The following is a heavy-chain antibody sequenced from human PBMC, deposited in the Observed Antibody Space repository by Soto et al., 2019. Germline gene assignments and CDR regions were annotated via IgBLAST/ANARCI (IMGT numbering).Heavy chain of an antibody. J-gene: IGHJ4*02. CDR2: ISYDGSNK. D-gene: IGHD3-3*01. Sequence: GGSLRLSCAASGFTFSSYGMHWVRQAPGKGLEWVSVISYDGSNKYYADSVKGRFTISRDNSKNTMYLQMNSLRAEDTAVYYCAKDQDFWSGSIDYWGQGTLVTVSS. CDR1: GFTFSSYG. V-gene: IGHV3-30*18. CDR3: AKDQDFWSGSIDY.